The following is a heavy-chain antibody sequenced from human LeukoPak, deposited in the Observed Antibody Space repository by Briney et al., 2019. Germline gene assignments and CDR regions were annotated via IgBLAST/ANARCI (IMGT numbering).Heavy chain of an antibody. D-gene: IGHD2-15*01. Sequence: GGSLRLSCETSGFTFSTYWMHWVRHAPGEGLVWVSRINTDGSSTKYADSVKGRFTISRDDAKNTVYLQMHSLRVEDTAVYYCARDQGGPDHWGQGTPVTVSS. J-gene: IGHJ4*02. V-gene: IGHV3-74*01. CDR1: GFTFSTYW. CDR3: ARDQGGPDH. CDR2: INTDGSST.